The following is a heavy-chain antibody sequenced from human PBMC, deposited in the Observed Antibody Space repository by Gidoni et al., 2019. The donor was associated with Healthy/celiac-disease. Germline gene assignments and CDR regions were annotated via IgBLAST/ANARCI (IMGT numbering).Heavy chain of an antibody. J-gene: IGHJ6*02. D-gene: IGHD2-15*01. CDR2: ISGSGGSA. Sequence: EVQLLESGGGLVQPGGSLRLPCAASGFTFSSYAMSWVRQAPGKGVECVSAISGSGGSAYYADSVTGRFPISRDNSKNTLYLQMNSLGAEDRAVYYCAKDCRGHYSYYYGMAVWGQGTTVTVSS. V-gene: IGHV3-23*01. CDR1: GFTFSSYA. CDR3: AKDCRGHYSYYYGMAV.